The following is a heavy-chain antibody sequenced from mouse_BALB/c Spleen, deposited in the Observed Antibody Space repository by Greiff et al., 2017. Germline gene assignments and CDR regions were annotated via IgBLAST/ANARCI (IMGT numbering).Heavy chain of an antibody. D-gene: IGHD1-2*01. CDR3: AIHYYGYGFAY. CDR1: GFTFSNYW. J-gene: IGHJ3*01. V-gene: IGHV6-6*02. Sequence: VQLKESGGGLVQPGGSMKLSCVASGFTFSNYWMNWVRQSPEKGLEWVAEIRLKSNNYATHYAESVKGRFTISRDDSKSSVYLQMNNLRAEDTGIYYCAIHYYGYGFAYWGQGTLVTVSA. CDR2: IRLKSNNYAT.